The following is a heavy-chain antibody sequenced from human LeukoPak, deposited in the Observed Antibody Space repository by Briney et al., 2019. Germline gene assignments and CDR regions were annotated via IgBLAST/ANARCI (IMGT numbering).Heavy chain of an antibody. CDR3: ARGRRPGDNWNYVAFDY. D-gene: IGHD1-7*01. Sequence: ASVKVSCKASGGTFSSYAISWVRQAPGQGLEWMGGIIPIFGTVNYAQKFQGRVTITADESTSTAYMELSSLRSEDTAVYYCARGRRPGDNWNYVAFDYWGQGTLVTVSS. V-gene: IGHV1-69*13. CDR1: GGTFSSYA. J-gene: IGHJ4*02. CDR2: IIPIFGTV.